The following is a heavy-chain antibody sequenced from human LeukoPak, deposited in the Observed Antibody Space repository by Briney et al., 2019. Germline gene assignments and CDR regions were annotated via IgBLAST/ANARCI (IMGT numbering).Heavy chain of an antibody. Sequence: PSETLSLTCTVSGGSTSSYYWSWIRQPPGKGLEWIGYIYYSGSTNYNPSLKSRVTISVDTSKNQFSLKLSSVTAADTAVYYCARHNSDYVFDYWGQGTLVTVSS. J-gene: IGHJ4*02. CDR1: GGSTSSYY. CDR2: IYYSGST. V-gene: IGHV4-59*08. D-gene: IGHD4-17*01. CDR3: ARHNSDYVFDY.